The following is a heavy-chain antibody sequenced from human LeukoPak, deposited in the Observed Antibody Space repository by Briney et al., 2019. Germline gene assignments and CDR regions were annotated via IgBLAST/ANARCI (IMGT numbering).Heavy chain of an antibody. Sequence: SVKVSCKASGGTFSSYAISWVRQAPGQGLEWMGGVIPIFGTANYAQKFQGRVTITADESTSTAYMELSSLRSEDTAVYYCARGRGDFWSGYYTTLGDDYGMDVWGQGTTVTVSS. CDR3: ARGRGDFWSGYYTTLGDDYGMDV. CDR1: GGTFSSYA. D-gene: IGHD3-3*01. CDR2: VIPIFGTA. J-gene: IGHJ6*02. V-gene: IGHV1-69*13.